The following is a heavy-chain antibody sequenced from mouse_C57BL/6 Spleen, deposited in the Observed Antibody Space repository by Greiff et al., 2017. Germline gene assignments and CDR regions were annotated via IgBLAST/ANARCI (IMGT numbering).Heavy chain of an antibody. Sequence: VKLKESGAELVRPGASVTLSCKASGYTFTDYEMHWVKQTPVHGLEWIGAIDPETGGTAYNQKFKGKAILTADKSSSTAYMELRSLTSEDSAVYYCTKSSTMINPYDYWGQGTTLTVSS. D-gene: IGHD2-4*01. CDR2: IDPETGGT. J-gene: IGHJ2*01. V-gene: IGHV1-15*01. CDR3: TKSSTMINPYDY. CDR1: GYTFTDYE.